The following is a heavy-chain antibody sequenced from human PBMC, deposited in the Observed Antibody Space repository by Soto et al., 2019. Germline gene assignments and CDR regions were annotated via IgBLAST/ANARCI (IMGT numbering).Heavy chain of an antibody. CDR3: ARDTPYFYGSESYCDFEY. Sequence: ASVKVSCKASGYTFTSYYMHWVRQAPGQGLEWMGIINPSSGSTTYAQKFQGRVTMTRDTSTSTVYVELSSLRSDDTAVFFCARDTPYFYGSESYCDFEYWGQGTLVTVSS. D-gene: IGHD3-10*01. J-gene: IGHJ4*02. CDR1: GYTFTSYY. CDR2: INPSSGST. V-gene: IGHV1-46*01.